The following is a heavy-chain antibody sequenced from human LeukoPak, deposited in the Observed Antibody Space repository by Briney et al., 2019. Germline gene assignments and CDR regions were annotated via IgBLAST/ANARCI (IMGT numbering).Heavy chain of an antibody. J-gene: IGHJ4*02. CDR2: INQNGSEK. V-gene: IGHV3-7*01. Sequence: GGSLRLSCAASGFTFSSYWMTWVRQAPGQGLEWVADINQNGSEKNYVDSVKGRFTISRDNAKNSLYLQMNSLRAEDMAVYYCARRRGSYCFDYWGQGALVTVSS. CDR3: ARRRGSYCFDY. D-gene: IGHD1-26*01. CDR1: GFTFSSYW.